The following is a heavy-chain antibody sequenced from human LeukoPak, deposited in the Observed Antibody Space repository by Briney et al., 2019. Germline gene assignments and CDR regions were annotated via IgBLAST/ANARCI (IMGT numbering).Heavy chain of an antibody. J-gene: IGHJ4*02. V-gene: IGHV3-23*01. CDR3: AKLREYYDSSGTTD. D-gene: IGHD3-22*01. Sequence: GGSLRLSCAASGFTFSSYAMSWVRQAPGKGLEWVSAISGSGGSTYYADSVKGRFTISRDNSKNTLYLQMNSLRAEDTAVYYRAKLREYYDSSGTTDWGQGTLVTVSS. CDR2: ISGSGGST. CDR1: GFTFSSYA.